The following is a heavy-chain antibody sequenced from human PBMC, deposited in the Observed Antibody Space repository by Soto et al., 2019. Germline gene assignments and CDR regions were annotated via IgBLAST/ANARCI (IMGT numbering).Heavy chain of an antibody. Sequence: GESLKISCKGSGYSFTSYWIGWVRQMPGKGLEWMGIIYPGDSDTRYSPSFQGQVTISADKSISTAYLQWSSLKASDTAMYYCARHPAPGKKNYYGMDVWGQGTTVTVSS. V-gene: IGHV5-51*01. CDR2: IYPGDSDT. CDR1: GYSFTSYW. J-gene: IGHJ6*02. CDR3: ARHPAPGKKNYYGMDV.